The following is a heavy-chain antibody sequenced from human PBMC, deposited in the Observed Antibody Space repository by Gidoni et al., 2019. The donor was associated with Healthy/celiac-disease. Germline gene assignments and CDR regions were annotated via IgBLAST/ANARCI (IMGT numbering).Heavy chain of an antibody. D-gene: IGHD2-21*02. CDR2: ISYDGSNK. CDR3: AKDTYQRAMVVTPDY. Sequence: QVQLVESGGGVVQPGRSLRLSCAASGFTFSSYGMHWVRQAPGKGLEWVAVISYDGSNKYYADSVKGRFTISRDNSKNTLYLQMNSLRAEDTAVYYCAKDTYQRAMVVTPDYWGQGTLVTVSS. CDR1: GFTFSSYG. J-gene: IGHJ4*02. V-gene: IGHV3-30*18.